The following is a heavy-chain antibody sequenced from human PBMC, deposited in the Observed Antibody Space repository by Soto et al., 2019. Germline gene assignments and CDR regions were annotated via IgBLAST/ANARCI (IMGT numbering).Heavy chain of an antibody. CDR1: GYSFSSYW. J-gene: IGHJ6*02. D-gene: IGHD3-16*01. V-gene: IGHV5-10-1*01. CDR3: ARQGGRGTTRGYYYYYGMDV. Sequence: GESLKISCKGSGYSFSSYWISWVRQMPGKGLEWMGRIDPSDSYTNYSPSFQGHVTISADKSISTAYLQWSSLKASDTAMYYCARQGGRGTTRGYYYYYGMDVWGQGTTVTVSS. CDR2: IDPSDSYT.